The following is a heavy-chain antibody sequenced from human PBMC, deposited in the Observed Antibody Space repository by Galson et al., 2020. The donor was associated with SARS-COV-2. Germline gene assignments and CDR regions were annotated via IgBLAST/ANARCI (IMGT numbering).Heavy chain of an antibody. CDR3: ARDRRQWLGRGQYYFDY. J-gene: IGHJ4*02. D-gene: IGHD6-19*01. Sequence: SETLSLTCTVSGGSISSGGYYWSWIRQLPGKGLEWIGYIYFSGSTYYNPSLKSRVTISVDTSKNQFSLKLSSVTAADTAVYYCARDRRQWLGRGQYYFDYWGQGTLVTVSS. V-gene: IGHV4-31*03. CDR2: IYFSGST. CDR1: GGSISSGGYY.